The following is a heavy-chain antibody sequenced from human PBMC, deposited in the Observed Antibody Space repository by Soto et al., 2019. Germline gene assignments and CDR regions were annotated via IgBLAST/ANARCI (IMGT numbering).Heavy chain of an antibody. V-gene: IGHV4-4*02. CDR3: ATRRRSGPA. D-gene: IGHD2-8*02. Sequence: SETLPLTCSVSGDSSSSDWWTWVRQAPEKGLEWIGEIYHSGKTNYNPSLKSRVTISLDKSKDQFFLELSSVTAADTAVYYCATRRRSGPAWGQGTLVTVSS. J-gene: IGHJ5*02. CDR1: GDSSSSDW. CDR2: IYHSGKT.